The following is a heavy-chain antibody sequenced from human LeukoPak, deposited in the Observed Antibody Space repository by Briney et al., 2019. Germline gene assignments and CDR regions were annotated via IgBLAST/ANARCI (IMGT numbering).Heavy chain of an antibody. CDR3: ARGNWRIGRFFDL. J-gene: IGHJ2*01. CDR1: GGFISSYY. Sequence: SETLSLTCTVSGGFISSYYWSWIRQPPGKGLEWIGYIYYSGSTNYNPSLKSRVTISVDTSKNQFSLKLSSVTAADTAVYYCARGNWRIGRFFDLWGRGSLVTVSS. CDR2: IYYSGST. D-gene: IGHD1-1*01. V-gene: IGHV4-59*01.